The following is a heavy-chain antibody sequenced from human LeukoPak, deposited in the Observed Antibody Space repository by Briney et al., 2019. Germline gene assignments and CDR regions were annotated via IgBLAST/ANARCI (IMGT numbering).Heavy chain of an antibody. D-gene: IGHD3-10*01. CDR2: INQDASTK. V-gene: IGHV3-7*01. Sequence: PGGSLRLSCAASGFTFNTFWMAWVRQAPGKGLERVANINQDASTKHFADSVKGRFTISRDNTKNSLYLQMNSLRAEDTAVYYCARDVTGSLDYWGQGTLVAVSS. CDR1: GFTFNTFW. CDR3: ARDVTGSLDY. J-gene: IGHJ4*02.